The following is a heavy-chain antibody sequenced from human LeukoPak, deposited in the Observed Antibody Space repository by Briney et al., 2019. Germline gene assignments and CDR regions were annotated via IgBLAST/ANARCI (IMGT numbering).Heavy chain of an antibody. V-gene: IGHV3-66*02. D-gene: IGHD3-16*01. Sequence: GGSLRLSCAASGFTVSSNYMSWVRQAPGKGLEWVSVIYSGGSTYYADSVKGRFTISRDNSKNTLYLQMNSLRAEDTAVYYCARAPKLGPFDYWGQGTLVDVSS. J-gene: IGHJ4*02. CDR2: IYSGGST. CDR1: GFTVSSNY. CDR3: ARAPKLGPFDY.